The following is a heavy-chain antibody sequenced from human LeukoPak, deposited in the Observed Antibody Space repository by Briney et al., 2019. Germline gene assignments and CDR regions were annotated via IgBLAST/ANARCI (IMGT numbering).Heavy chain of an antibody. J-gene: IGHJ5*02. D-gene: IGHD3-10*01. V-gene: IGHV1-18*01. CDR2: ISAYNGNT. CDR1: GYTFTSYG. Sequence: ASAKVSCKASGYTFTSYGISWVRQAPGQGLEWMGWISAYNGNTNYAQKLQGRVTMTTDTSTSTAYMELRSLRSDDTAVYYCARDYYGSGSGNYWFDPWGQGTLVTVSS. CDR3: ARDYYGSGSGNYWFDP.